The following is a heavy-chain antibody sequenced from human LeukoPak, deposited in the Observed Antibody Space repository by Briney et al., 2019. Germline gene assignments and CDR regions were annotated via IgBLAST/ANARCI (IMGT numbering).Heavy chain of an antibody. J-gene: IGHJ4*02. CDR3: ARLRWLVEGGYFDY. Sequence: GGSLRLSCAASGFTFSSYSINWVRQAPGKGLEWVSSISSSSSYIYYADSVKGRFTISRDNAKNSLYLQMNSLRAEDTAVYYCARLRWLVEGGYFDYWGQGALVTVSS. CDR1: GFTFSSYS. V-gene: IGHV3-21*01. CDR2: ISSSSSYI. D-gene: IGHD6-19*01.